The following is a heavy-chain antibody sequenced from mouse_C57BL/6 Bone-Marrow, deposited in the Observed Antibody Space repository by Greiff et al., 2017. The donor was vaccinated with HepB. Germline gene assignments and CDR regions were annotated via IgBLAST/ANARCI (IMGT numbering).Heavy chain of an antibody. CDR3: AIPPFAY. CDR1: GFTFSSYG. CDR2: ISSGGSYT. V-gene: IGHV5-6*02. J-gene: IGHJ3*01. Sequence: DVMLVESGGDLVKPGGSLKLSCAASGFTFSSYGMSWVRQTPDKRLEWVATISSGGSYTYYPDSVKGRFTISRDNAKNTLYLQMSSLKSEDTAMYYCAIPPFAYWGQGTLVTVSA.